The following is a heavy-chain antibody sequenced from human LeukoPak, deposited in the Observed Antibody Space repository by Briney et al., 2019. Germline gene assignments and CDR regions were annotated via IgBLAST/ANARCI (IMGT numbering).Heavy chain of an antibody. Sequence: ASVKVSCKASGGTFSSYAISWVRQAPGQGLEWMGWISAYNGNTNYAQKLQGRVTMTTDTSTSTAYMELRSLRSDDTAVYYCAREVKYHDILTGYIGIFDYWGQGTLVTVSS. CDR2: ISAYNGNT. J-gene: IGHJ4*02. CDR3: AREVKYHDILTGYIGIFDY. D-gene: IGHD3-9*01. CDR1: GGTFSSYA. V-gene: IGHV1-18*01.